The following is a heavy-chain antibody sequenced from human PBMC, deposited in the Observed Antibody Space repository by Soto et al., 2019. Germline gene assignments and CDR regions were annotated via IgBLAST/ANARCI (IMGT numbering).Heavy chain of an antibody. V-gene: IGHV1-2*02. CDR1: GYTFTGYY. Sequence: QAQLVSSGAEVKKPGASVKVSCKASGYTFTGYYFHWVRQVPGQGLEWVGWINLNSGGAIYAKNFQGRVTMTRDTSISTAYLELSSLRSDDTAMYYCAREFASGYYDTSGNNAFDFWGQGTMVTVSS. CDR2: INLNSGGA. CDR3: AREFASGYYDTSGNNAFDF. D-gene: IGHD3-22*01. J-gene: IGHJ3*01.